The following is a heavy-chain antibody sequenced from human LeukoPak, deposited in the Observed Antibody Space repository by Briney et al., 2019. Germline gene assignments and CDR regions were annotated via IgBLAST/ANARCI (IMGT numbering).Heavy chain of an antibody. CDR3: ARSRDTPTYDILTGYYYYFDY. Sequence: PSETLSLTCTVSGGSISSYYWNWIRQPPGKGLEWIGYIYYSGSTNYNPSLKSRVTISVDTSKNQFSLKLSSVTAADTAVYYCARSRDTPTYDILTGYYYYFDYWGRGTLVTVSS. J-gene: IGHJ4*02. V-gene: IGHV4-59*08. CDR1: GGSISSYY. D-gene: IGHD3-9*01. CDR2: IYYSGST.